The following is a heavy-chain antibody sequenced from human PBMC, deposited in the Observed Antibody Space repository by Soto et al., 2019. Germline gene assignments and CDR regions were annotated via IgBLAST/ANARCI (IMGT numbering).Heavy chain of an antibody. CDR3: APNTYYDFWSGANWFDP. CDR1: GFTFSSYS. J-gene: IGHJ5*02. CDR2: ISSSSSTI. V-gene: IGHV3-48*01. D-gene: IGHD3-3*01. Sequence: GGSLRLSCAASGFTFSSYSMNWVRQAPGKGLEWVSYISSSSSTIYYADSVKGRFTISRDNAKNSLYLQMNSLRAEDTAVYYCAPNTYYDFWSGANWFDPWGQGTLVTVSS.